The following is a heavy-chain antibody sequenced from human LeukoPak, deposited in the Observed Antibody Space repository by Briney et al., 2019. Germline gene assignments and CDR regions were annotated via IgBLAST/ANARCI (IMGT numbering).Heavy chain of an antibody. Sequence: GGSLRLSCAASGFTFSSYWMSWVRQAPGKGLEWVATIKEDGSEKYYVGSVKGRFTISRDNAKKSLDLEMNSLGAVDAAVYYCVRFWGSKESDWLRDGMDVWGQGTTVTVSS. CDR2: IKEDGSEK. J-gene: IGHJ6*02. D-gene: IGHD2-21*02. V-gene: IGHV3-7*01. CDR1: GFTFSSYW. CDR3: VRFWGSKESDWLRDGMDV.